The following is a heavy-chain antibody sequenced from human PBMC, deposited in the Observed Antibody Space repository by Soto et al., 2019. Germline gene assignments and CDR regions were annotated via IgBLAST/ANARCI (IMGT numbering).Heavy chain of an antibody. D-gene: IGHD5-12*01. J-gene: IGHJ5*02. CDR2: IRSKAYGGTT. CDR3: TRVDSGYDLATLHSNNWFDP. V-gene: IGHV3-49*03. Sequence: GPLRLSCPSSGFTFGDYALSWFRKAPGTGLGWVGFIRSKAYGGTTEYAASVKGRFTISRDDSKSIAYLQMNSLKTEDTAVYYCTRVDSGYDLATLHSNNWFDPWGQGTLVNVCS. CDR1: GFTFGDYA.